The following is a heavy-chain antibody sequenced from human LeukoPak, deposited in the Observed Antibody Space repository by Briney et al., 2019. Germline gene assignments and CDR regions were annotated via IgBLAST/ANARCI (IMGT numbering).Heavy chain of an antibody. CDR3: ARTPPNHYDSSGYYSHYDY. D-gene: IGHD3-22*01. CDR2: ISTSSSVI. CDR1: GFTFSSYS. Sequence: GGSLRLSCGASGFTFSSYSMNWVRQAPGKGLEWVSYISTSSSVIYYADSVKGRFTTSRDNAKNSLYLQMSSLRAEDTAVYYCARTPPNHYDSSGYYSHYDYWGQGTLVTVSS. J-gene: IGHJ4*02. V-gene: IGHV3-48*04.